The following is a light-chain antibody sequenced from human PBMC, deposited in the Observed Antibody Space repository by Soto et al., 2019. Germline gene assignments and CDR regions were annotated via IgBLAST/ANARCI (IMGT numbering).Light chain of an antibody. CDR1: QGIAPY. V-gene: IGKV1-27*01. CDR3: QKDNSAPLT. CDR2: ATS. Sequence: DVQMTQSPSSLSAFVGDRVTITCRASQGIAPYLAWFQQKPGKVPKLLIYATSTLQSGVPSRFSGSGSGTAFTLTINSLQPEDVGTYYCQKDNSAPLTVGGGNKVEIK. J-gene: IGKJ4*01.